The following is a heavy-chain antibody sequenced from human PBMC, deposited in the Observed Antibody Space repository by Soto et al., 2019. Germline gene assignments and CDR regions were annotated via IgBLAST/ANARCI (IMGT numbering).Heavy chain of an antibody. J-gene: IGHJ4*02. CDR1: GFIFSDYW. D-gene: IGHD5-18*01. CDR2: IEHGGGEK. CDR3: ATGRDGYNHYFDF. V-gene: IGHV3-7*03. Sequence: PGGSLRLSCAASGFIFSDYWMTWVRQAPGKGLEWVATIEHGGGEKIYVDSVKGRFTISRDNSKNSVYLQMNSLRSEDTAVYYCATGRDGYNHYFDFWGQGTLVTVSS.